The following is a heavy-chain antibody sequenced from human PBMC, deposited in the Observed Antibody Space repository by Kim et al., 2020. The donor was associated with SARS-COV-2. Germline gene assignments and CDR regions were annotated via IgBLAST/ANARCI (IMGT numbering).Heavy chain of an antibody. Sequence: GGSLRLSCVASGFTFEDYGMNWVRQAPGKGLEWVSGIHWNAGSRAYAGSVKGRFTISRDNAKNSLYLQMTSLRAEDTALYHCARGRFFRSSYYYYNLDIWGQGTTVTVSS. D-gene: IGHD3-3*01. CDR3: ARGRFFRSSYYYYNLDI. J-gene: IGHJ6*02. CDR2: IHWNAGSR. V-gene: IGHV3-20*01. CDR1: GFTFEDYG.